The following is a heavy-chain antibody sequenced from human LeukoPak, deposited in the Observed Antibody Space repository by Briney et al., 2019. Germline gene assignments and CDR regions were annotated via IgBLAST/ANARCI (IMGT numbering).Heavy chain of an antibody. V-gene: IGHV3-66*01. CDR3: AREGSGSYPHDS. CDR2: FYGGRIT. D-gene: IGHD1-26*01. Sequence: GGSLRLSCAASGFIVSSNYLSWVRQTPGKGLEWVSVFYGGRITYYADSVKGRFTISRDNSKNTLYLQMNSLRAEDTAVYYCAREGSGSYPHDSWGQGTLVTVSS. J-gene: IGHJ4*02. CDR1: GFIVSSNY.